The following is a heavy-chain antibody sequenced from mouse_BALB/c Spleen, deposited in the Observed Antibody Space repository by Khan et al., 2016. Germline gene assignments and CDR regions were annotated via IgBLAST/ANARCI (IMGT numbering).Heavy chain of an antibody. D-gene: IGHD1-1*01. Sequence: LEESGPGLVRPSQSLSLTCTVTGYSITSDYAWNWIRQFPGKKLEWMGYISYSGTTSYNPSLKSRVSITRDTSKNQFFLQLTSVTTEDTATYYCTTRHYYGSSSFAYWGQGTLVTVSA. CDR2: ISYSGTT. CDR1: GYSITSDYA. J-gene: IGHJ3*01. CDR3: TTRHYYGSSSFAY. V-gene: IGHV3-2*02.